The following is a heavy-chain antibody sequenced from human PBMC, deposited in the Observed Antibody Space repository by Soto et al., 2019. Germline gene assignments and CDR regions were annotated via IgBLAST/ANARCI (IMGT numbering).Heavy chain of an antibody. CDR1: GYTFTSYG. J-gene: IGHJ4*02. CDR3: ARSGYDYDYFDY. V-gene: IGHV1-18*01. CDR2: ISAYNGNT. D-gene: IGHD5-12*01. Sequence: ASVKVSCKASGYTFTSYGISWVRQAPGQGLEWMGWISAYNGNTNYAQKLQGRVTMTTDTSTGTAYMELRSLRSADTAVYYCARSGYDYDYFDYWGQGTLVTVSS.